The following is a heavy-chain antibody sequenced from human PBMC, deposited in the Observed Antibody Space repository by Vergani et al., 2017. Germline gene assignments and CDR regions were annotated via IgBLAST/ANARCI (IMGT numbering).Heavy chain of an antibody. J-gene: IGHJ2*01. CDR3: ARDDVLAVAGRFLWYFEL. V-gene: IGHV4-61*02. Sequence: QVQLQESGPGLVKPSQTLSLTCTVSGGSISSCSYYWSWIRQPAGKGLEWIARIYTSGSTNYNPSLKSRVTISVDTSKNQFSLTLSSVHAADTAVYYCARDDVLAVAGRFLWYFELWGRGTLVTVSS. CDR1: GGSISSCSYY. D-gene: IGHD6-19*01. CDR2: IYTSGST.